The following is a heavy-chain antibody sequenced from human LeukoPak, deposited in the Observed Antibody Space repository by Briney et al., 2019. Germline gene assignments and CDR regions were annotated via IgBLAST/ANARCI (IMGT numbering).Heavy chain of an antibody. Sequence: SETLSLTCTVSGGSISSYYWNWIRQPPGKGLEWIGCIYYSGSTNYNPSLKSRVTISVDTSKNQFSLKLSSVTAADTAVYYCARSGRGVMDYWGQGTLVTVSS. CDR1: GGSISSYY. V-gene: IGHV4-59*01. CDR2: IYYSGST. J-gene: IGHJ4*02. CDR3: ARSGRGVMDY. D-gene: IGHD3-10*01.